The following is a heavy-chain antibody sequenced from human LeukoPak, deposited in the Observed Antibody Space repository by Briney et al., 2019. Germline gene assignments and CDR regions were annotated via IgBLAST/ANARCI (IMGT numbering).Heavy chain of an antibody. J-gene: IGHJ4*02. V-gene: IGHV3-48*02. CDR1: GFTFSSYS. CDR2: ISSSSSTI. D-gene: IGHD3-3*01. Sequence: PGGSLRLSCAASGFTFSSYSMNWVRQAPGKGLEWVSYISSSSSTIYYADSVKGRFTISRDNAKNSLYLQMNSLRDEDTAVYYCAREQYYDFWSGYDTGYFDYWGQGTLVTVSS. CDR3: AREQYYDFWSGYDTGYFDY.